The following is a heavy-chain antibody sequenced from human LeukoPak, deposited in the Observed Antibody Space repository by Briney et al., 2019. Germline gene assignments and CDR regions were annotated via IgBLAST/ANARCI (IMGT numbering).Heavy chain of an antibody. J-gene: IGHJ3*02. CDR1: GGSISSYY. V-gene: IGHV4-59*01. Sequence: PSETLSLTCTVSGGSISSYYWSWIRQPPGKGLEWTGYIYYSGSTNYNPSLKSRVTISVDTSKNQFSLKLSSVTAADTAVYYCARDLRGTTGAFDIWGQGTMVTVSS. D-gene: IGHD1-7*01. CDR3: ARDLRGTTGAFDI. CDR2: IYYSGST.